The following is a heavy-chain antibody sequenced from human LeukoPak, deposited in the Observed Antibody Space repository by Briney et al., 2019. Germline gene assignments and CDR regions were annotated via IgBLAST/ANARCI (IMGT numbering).Heavy chain of an antibody. J-gene: IGHJ4*02. Sequence: GGSLRLSCAASGFIFSSYGMHWVRQAPGKGLEWLAVISYDGSNKYYADSVKGRFTISRDNSKNTLYLQMNSLRAEDTAAYYCAKQQLVPTVDYWGQGTLVTVSS. CDR2: ISYDGSNK. CDR1: GFIFSSYG. CDR3: AKQQLVPTVDY. D-gene: IGHD6-13*01. V-gene: IGHV3-30*18.